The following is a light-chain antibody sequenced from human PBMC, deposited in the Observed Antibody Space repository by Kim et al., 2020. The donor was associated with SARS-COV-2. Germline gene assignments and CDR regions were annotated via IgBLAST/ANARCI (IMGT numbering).Light chain of an antibody. Sequence: QAGLTQPPSVSKGLRQTATLTCTGNSNNVGNQGAAWLQQHQGHPPKLLSYRNNNRPSGISERLSASTSGNTASLTITGLQPEDEADYYCSAWDSSLSVVVFGGGTKLTVL. CDR1: SNNVGNQG. J-gene: IGLJ2*01. V-gene: IGLV10-54*01. CDR3: SAWDSSLSVVV. CDR2: RNN.